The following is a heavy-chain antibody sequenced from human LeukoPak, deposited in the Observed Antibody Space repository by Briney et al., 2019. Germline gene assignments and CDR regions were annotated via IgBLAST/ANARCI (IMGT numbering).Heavy chain of an antibody. CDR2: INHSGST. V-gene: IGHV4-34*01. CDR3: ARMSRAVAGRDY. Sequence: GSLRLSCAASGFTFSTYGVYWVRQPPGKGREWIGEINHSGSTNYNPSLKSRVTISVDTSKNQFSLKLSSVTAADTAVYYCARMSRAVAGRDYWGQGTLVTVSS. D-gene: IGHD6-19*01. CDR1: GFTFSTYG. J-gene: IGHJ4*02.